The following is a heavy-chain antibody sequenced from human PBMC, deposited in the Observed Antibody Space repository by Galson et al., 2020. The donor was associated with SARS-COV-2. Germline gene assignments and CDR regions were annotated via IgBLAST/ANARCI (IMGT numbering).Heavy chain of an antibody. CDR2: IYYSGST. D-gene: IGHD5-12*01. CDR1: GGSISSSSYY. CDR3: ARPGRDNGYSPYLGEQYARDV. V-gene: IGHV4-39*01. Sequence: ASETLSLTCTVSGGSISSSSYYWAWIRQPPGKGLEWIGNIYYSGSTYYTPSLKSRVTISVDTSKNQFSLRLSSVTAADTAVYYCARPGRDNGYSPYLGEQYARDVWGQGTTVTVSS. J-gene: IGHJ6*02.